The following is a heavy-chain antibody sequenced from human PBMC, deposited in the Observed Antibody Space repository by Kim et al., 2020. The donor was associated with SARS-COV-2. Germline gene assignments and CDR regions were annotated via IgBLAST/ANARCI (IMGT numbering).Heavy chain of an antibody. V-gene: IGHV3-53*01. J-gene: IGHJ3*02. CDR2: IYTGGSI. CDR1: GFTVSSNY. D-gene: IGHD5-12*01. CDR3: ARGGYSAYPLGAFDI. Sequence: GGSLRLSCAASGFTVSSNYMNWVRQAPGKGLEWVSVIYTGGSISYGDSVKGRFTISRDSSKNTLFLQMNSLRAEDTALYYCARGGYSAYPLGAFDIWGRGTMVTVSS.